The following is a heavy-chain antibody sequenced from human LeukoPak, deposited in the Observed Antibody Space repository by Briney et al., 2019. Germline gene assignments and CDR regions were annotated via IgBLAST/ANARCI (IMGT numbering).Heavy chain of an antibody. J-gene: IGHJ6*03. CDR2: IYYSGST. Sequence: PSETLSLTCTVSGGSISSYYWSWIRQPPGKGLEWIGYIYYSGSTNYNPSLKSRVTISVDTSKNQFSLKLSSVTAADTAVYYCATRWSSIYGTVPAVWVGPYYYYYMDVWGKGTTVTVSS. V-gene: IGHV4-59*01. CDR3: ATRWSSIYGTVPAVWVGPYYYYYMDV. CDR1: GGSISSYY. D-gene: IGHD2-15*01.